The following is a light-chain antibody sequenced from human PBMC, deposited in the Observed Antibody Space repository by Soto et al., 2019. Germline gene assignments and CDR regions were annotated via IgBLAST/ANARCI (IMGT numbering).Light chain of an antibody. CDR3: QQSYSTPPGT. Sequence: DIQMTQSPSSLSASVGDRVTITCRASQSISTYLNWYQQKPGKAPKLLIYAASSLQSGVPSRFSGSGSGTDFTLTISSLQPEDFATYYCQQSYSTPPGTFGPG. CDR1: QSISTY. CDR2: AAS. J-gene: IGKJ3*01. V-gene: IGKV1-39*01.